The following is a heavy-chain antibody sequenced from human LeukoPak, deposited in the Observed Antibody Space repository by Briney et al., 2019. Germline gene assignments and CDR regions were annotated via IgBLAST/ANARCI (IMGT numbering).Heavy chain of an antibody. J-gene: IGHJ3*02. CDR1: GGSINSYY. V-gene: IGHV4-59*01. CDR2: ISYSGST. Sequence: SETLSLTCTVSGGSINSYYWSWIRQPPGKGLEWIGYISYSGSTNYNPSLKSRVIISVDTSKNQFSLKLRSVTAADTAVYYCARYTAMVAFHAHGFDIWGQGTMVTVSS. CDR3: ARYTAMVAFHAHGFDI. D-gene: IGHD5-18*01.